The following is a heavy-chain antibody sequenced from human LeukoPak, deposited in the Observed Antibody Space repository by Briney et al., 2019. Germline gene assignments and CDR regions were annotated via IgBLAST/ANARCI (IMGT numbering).Heavy chain of an antibody. V-gene: IGHV1-46*01. Sequence: GASVKVSCKASGDTYANHYIHWVRQAPGQGVEWMGVIIPSGGSTNYAQRFQGRLTVTTDTSTSTVYTDLGSLRSEDTAVYYCATTPLVRGPLYYFDYWGQGTLVTVSA. CDR1: GDTYANHY. D-gene: IGHD3-10*01. CDR3: ATTPLVRGPLYYFDY. J-gene: IGHJ4*02. CDR2: IIPSGGST.